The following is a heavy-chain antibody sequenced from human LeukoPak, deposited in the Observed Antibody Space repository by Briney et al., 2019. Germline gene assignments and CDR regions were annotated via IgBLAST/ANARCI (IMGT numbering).Heavy chain of an antibody. CDR2: INPNSGGT. CDR1: GYTFTGYY. J-gene: IGHJ4*03. V-gene: IGHV1-2*02. D-gene: IGHD6-19*01. CDR3: TGIAVAGSLSSDY. Sequence: ASVTVSCKASGYTFTGYYMHWVRQAPGQGLEWMGWINPNSGGTNYAQKFQGRVTMTRDTSISTAYMELSRLRSDDTAVYYCTGIAVAGSLSSDYWGHLIIVTFSS.